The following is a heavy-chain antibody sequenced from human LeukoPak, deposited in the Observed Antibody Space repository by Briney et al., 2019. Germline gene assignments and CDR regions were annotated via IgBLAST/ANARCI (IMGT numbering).Heavy chain of an antibody. V-gene: IGHV4-31*03. D-gene: IGHD6-13*01. J-gene: IGHJ4*02. CDR2: IYYSGST. CDR1: GGSISSDGYY. Sequence: SQTLSLTCTVSGGSISSDGYYWSWIRQHPGKGLEWIGYIYYSGSTYYNPSLKSRVTISVDTSKNQFSLKLSSVTAADTAVYYCARDPGYSSSWSYFDYWGQGTLVTVSS. CDR3: ARDPGYSSSWSYFDY.